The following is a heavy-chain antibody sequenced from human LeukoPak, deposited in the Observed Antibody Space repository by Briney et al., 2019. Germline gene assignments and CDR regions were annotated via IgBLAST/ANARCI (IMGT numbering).Heavy chain of an antibody. CDR3: ARDYGSGYPFDY. D-gene: IGHD3-22*01. J-gene: IGHJ4*02. CDR2: IIPIFGTA. Sequence: SVKVSCKASGGTFSSYAISWVRQAPGQGLEWLGRIIPIFGTANYAQKFQGRVTITTDESTSTAYMELSSLRSEDTAVYYCARDYGSGYPFDYWGQGTLVTVSS. CDR1: GGTFSSYA. V-gene: IGHV1-69*05.